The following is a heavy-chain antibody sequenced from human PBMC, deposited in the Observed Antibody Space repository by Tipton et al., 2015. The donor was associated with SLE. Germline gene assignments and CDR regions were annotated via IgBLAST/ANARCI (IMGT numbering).Heavy chain of an antibody. CDR1: GGSFSGYY. D-gene: IGHD3/OR15-3a*01. V-gene: IGHV4-34*01. Sequence: TLSLTCAVYGGSFSGYYWSWIRQPPGKGLAWIGEINHSGSTNYNPSLKSRVTISVDTSKNQFSLKLSSVTAADTAVYYCARGWRPGTGYYYYYYMDVWGKGTTVTVSS. CDR3: ARGWRPGTGYYYYYYMDV. CDR2: INHSGST. J-gene: IGHJ6*03.